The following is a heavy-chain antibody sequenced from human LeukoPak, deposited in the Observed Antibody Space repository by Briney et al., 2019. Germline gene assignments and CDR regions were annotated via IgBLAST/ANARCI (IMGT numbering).Heavy chain of an antibody. D-gene: IGHD2-15*01. Sequence: GGSLRLSCAASGFTFSIYAMSWVRQAPGKGLEWVSAISGSGGSTYYADSVKGWFTISRDNSKSTLYLQMNSLRAEDTAVYYCAKDPKYLGAATQYWGQGTLVTVSS. V-gene: IGHV3-23*01. CDR2: ISGSGGST. J-gene: IGHJ4*02. CDR1: GFTFSIYA. CDR3: AKDPKYLGAATQY.